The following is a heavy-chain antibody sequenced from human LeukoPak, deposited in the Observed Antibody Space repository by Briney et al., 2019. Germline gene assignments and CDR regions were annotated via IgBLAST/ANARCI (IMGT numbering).Heavy chain of an antibody. CDR3: TSFYETN. V-gene: IGHV3-74*01. J-gene: IGHJ4*02. D-gene: IGHD2/OR15-2a*01. CDR1: GFIFTKYW. Sequence: GGSLRLSCAASGFIFTKYWMHWVRQAPGKGLVWVSHVNSDGSATSYADSVKGRFTISRDNAKNTVYLHMNSLRVEDTAVYYCTSFYETNWGQGTLVTVSS. CDR2: VNSDGSAT.